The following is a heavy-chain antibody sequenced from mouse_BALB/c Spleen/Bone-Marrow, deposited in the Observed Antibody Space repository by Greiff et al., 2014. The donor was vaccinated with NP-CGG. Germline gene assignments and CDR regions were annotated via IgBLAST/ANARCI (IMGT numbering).Heavy chain of an antibody. J-gene: IGHJ4*01. CDR2: INPYDGCT. CDR1: GYSFTGYT. Sequence: VQLQQSGPELVKPGASMKISCKASGYSFTGYTMNWVRQSHGKNLEWIGLINPYDGCTSYNQKFKGKSTLTVDKSTSTAYMELLSLTTEDASVYFCARNRYDNYVAMDYWGQGTTVTVSS. D-gene: IGHD2-10*02. V-gene: IGHV1-26*01. CDR3: ARNRYDNYVAMDY.